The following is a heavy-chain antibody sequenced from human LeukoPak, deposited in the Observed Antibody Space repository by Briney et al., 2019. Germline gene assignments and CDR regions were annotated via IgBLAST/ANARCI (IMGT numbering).Heavy chain of an antibody. CDR2: INPNSGGT. Sequence: ASVTVSFKASGYTFTVYYMHWVRQAPGQGLEWMGWINPNSGGTNYAQKFQGRVTMTRDTSISTAYMELSRLRSDDTAVYYCARAHYYYDSSGYSEFDAFDIWGQGTMVTVSS. CDR1: GYTFTVYY. J-gene: IGHJ3*02. CDR3: ARAHYYYDSSGYSEFDAFDI. V-gene: IGHV1-2*02. D-gene: IGHD3-22*01.